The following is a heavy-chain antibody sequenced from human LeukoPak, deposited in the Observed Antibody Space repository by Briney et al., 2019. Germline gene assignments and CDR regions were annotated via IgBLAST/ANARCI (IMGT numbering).Heavy chain of an antibody. Sequence: GGSLRLSCAASGFTFSSYGMHWVRQAPGKGLEWVSSISSSSSYIYYADSVKGRFTISRDNAKNSLYLQMNSLRAEDTAVYYCARDKGAAAGYWGQGTLVTVSS. D-gene: IGHD6-13*01. CDR2: ISSSSSYI. CDR1: GFTFSSYG. V-gene: IGHV3-21*01. CDR3: ARDKGAAAGY. J-gene: IGHJ4*02.